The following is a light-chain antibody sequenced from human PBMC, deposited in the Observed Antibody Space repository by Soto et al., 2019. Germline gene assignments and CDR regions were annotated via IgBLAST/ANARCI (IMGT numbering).Light chain of an antibody. CDR1: SSDVGIYNY. Sequence: QSVLTQPASVSGSPGQSIAISCTGSSSDVGIYNYVSWYQQHPGKVPKLIIYEVTNRPSGGSNRFSGSKSGNTASLTISGLQAEDEADYYCSSYTTSSTRVFGTGNRSPP. CDR2: EVT. J-gene: IGLJ1*01. CDR3: SSYTTSSTRV. V-gene: IGLV2-14*01.